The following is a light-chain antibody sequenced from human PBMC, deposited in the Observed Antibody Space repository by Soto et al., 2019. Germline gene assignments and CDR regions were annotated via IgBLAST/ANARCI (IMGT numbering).Light chain of an antibody. CDR2: EVS. J-gene: IGLJ1*01. CDR1: SSNLGAGYD. Sequence: QSVLTQPPSVSGAPGQRVTISCTGNSSNLGAGYDVHWYQQHPGRAPKLIIYEVSHRFSGLSYRFSGSKSGNTASLTISGLQAEDEGDYYCTSFAPGRIYVFGSGTKLTVL. V-gene: IGLV1-40*01. CDR3: TSFAPGRIYV.